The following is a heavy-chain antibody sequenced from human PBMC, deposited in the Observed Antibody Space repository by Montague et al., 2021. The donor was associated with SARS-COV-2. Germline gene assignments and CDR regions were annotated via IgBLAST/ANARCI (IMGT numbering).Heavy chain of an antibody. CDR3: ARKEVKYSSIWSTGGNWFDP. V-gene: IGHV4-39*01. J-gene: IGHJ5*02. CDR2: IYYSGST. CDR1: GGSISSGSYY. Sequence: SETLSLTCTVSGGSISSGSYYWGWIRQPPGKGLEWIGSIYYSGSTYYNPSPKSRVTISVDTSKNQFSLKLSSVTAADTAVYYCARKEVKYSSIWSTGGNWFDPWGQGTLVTVSS. D-gene: IGHD6-13*01.